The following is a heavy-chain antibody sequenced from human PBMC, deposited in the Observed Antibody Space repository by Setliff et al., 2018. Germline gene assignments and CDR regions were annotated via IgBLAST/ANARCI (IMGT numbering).Heavy chain of an antibody. CDR3: ARGRGYSYVGITYYFDY. CDR1: GGSISSSSYY. J-gene: IGHJ4*02. V-gene: IGHV4-39*07. D-gene: IGHD5-18*01. Sequence: ETLSLTCTVSGGSISSSSYYWGWIRQPPGKGLEWIGSIYYSGSTYYNPSLKSRVTISVDTSKNQFSLKLSSVTAADTAVYYCARGRGYSYVGITYYFDYWGQGTLVTVSS. CDR2: IYYSGST.